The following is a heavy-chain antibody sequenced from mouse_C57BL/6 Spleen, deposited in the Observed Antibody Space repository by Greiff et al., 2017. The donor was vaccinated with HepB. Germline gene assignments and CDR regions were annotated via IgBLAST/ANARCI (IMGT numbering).Heavy chain of an antibody. V-gene: IGHV1-15*01. J-gene: IGHJ2*01. Sequence: VQLQQSGAELVRPGASVTLSCKASGYTFTDYEMHWVKQTPVHGLEWIGAIDPETGGTAYNQKFKGKAILTADKSSSTAYMELRSLTSEYSAVYYCTRRITTVVESPFDYWGQGTTLTVSS. CDR3: TRRITTVVESPFDY. CDR1: GYTFTDYE. CDR2: IDPETGGT. D-gene: IGHD1-1*01.